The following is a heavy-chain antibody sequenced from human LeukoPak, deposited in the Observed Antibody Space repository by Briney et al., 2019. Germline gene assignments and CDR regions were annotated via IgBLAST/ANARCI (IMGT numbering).Heavy chain of an antibody. CDR2: IYSGGST. Sequence: GGSLRLSCAASGFTFSSYAMSWVRQAPGKGLEWVSVIYSGGSTYYADSVKGRFTISRHNSKNTLYLQMNSLRAEDTAVYYCARGMDSGSPYYYYYYGMDVWGQGTTVTVSS. CDR1: GFTFSSYA. J-gene: IGHJ6*02. D-gene: IGHD1-26*01. V-gene: IGHV3-53*04. CDR3: ARGMDSGSPYYYYYYGMDV.